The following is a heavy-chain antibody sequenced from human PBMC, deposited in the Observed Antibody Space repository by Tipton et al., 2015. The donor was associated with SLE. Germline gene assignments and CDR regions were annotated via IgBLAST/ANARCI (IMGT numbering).Heavy chain of an antibody. Sequence: LRLSCIVSGGSITTRSYYWGWIRQPPGKGLEWIGDIDHSGVTHYNPSLKSRVTISRDTSGNQFSLNLSSVTASDTAVYFCTRAEFSSNWYMYWHFDLWGRGTLVTVSS. CDR2: IDHSGVT. V-gene: IGHV4-39*02. J-gene: IGHJ2*01. CDR1: GGSITTRSYY. CDR3: TRAEFSSNWYMYWHFDL. D-gene: IGHD6-13*01.